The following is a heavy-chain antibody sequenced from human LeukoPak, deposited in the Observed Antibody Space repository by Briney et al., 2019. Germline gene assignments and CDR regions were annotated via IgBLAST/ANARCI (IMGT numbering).Heavy chain of an antibody. Sequence: GGSLRLSCAASGFTFSSYEMNWVRQAPGKGLEWVSYISSSGSTIYYADSVEGRFTISRDNAKNSLYLQMNSLRAEDTAVYYCARWYYDFWSGYYLLDYWGQGTLVTVSS. CDR2: ISSSGSTI. D-gene: IGHD3-3*01. CDR3: ARWYYDFWSGYYLLDY. V-gene: IGHV3-48*03. J-gene: IGHJ4*02. CDR1: GFTFSSYE.